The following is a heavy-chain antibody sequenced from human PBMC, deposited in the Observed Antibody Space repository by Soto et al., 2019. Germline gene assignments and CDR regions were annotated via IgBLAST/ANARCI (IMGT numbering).Heavy chain of an antibody. CDR3: ARDTGDSSGYYLDY. Sequence: QVQLVQSGAEVKKPGSSVKVSCKAYGGTFSSYTISWVRQAPGQGLEWMGRIIPILGIANYAQKFQGRVTITADKSTSTAYMELSSLRSEDTAVYYCARDTGDSSGYYLDYWGQGTLVTVSS. V-gene: IGHV1-69*08. CDR2: IIPILGIA. CDR1: GGTFSSYT. D-gene: IGHD3-22*01. J-gene: IGHJ4*02.